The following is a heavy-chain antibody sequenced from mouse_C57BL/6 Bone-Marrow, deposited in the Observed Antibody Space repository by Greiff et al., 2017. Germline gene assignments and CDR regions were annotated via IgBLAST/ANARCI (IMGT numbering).Heavy chain of an antibody. CDR2: ISSGGSYT. Sequence: EVKLVESGGDLVKPGGSLKLSCAASGFTFSSYGMSWVRQTPDKRLEWVATISSGGSYTYYPDSVKGRFTISRDNAKNTLYLQMSSLKSEDTAMYYCARHAIEVYYAMHYWGPGTSVTFSS. D-gene: IGHD6-1*01. V-gene: IGHV5-6*02. CDR1: GFTFSSYG. CDR3: ARHAIEVYYAMHY. J-gene: IGHJ4*01.